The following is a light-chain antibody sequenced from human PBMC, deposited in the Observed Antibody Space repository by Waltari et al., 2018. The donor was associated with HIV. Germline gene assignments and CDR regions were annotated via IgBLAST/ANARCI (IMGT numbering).Light chain of an antibody. Sequence: QSVLTQPPSVSAAPGPKITISCSGSSSNIGSYYVSWYQHLPGAAPKLLIHDNNQRPSGIHDRFSGSKSGTSATLDITGLQTGDEADYYCGTWDSSLSVWVFGGGTKLTVL. CDR3: GTWDSSLSVWV. CDR2: DNN. CDR1: SSNIGSYY. J-gene: IGLJ3*02. V-gene: IGLV1-51*01.